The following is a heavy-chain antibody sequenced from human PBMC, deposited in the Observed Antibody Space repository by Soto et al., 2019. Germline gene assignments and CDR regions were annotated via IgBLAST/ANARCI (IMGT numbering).Heavy chain of an antibody. CDR1: GCSISSYY. CDR2: IYYSGST. V-gene: IGHV4-59*01. D-gene: IGHD3-22*01. Sequence: SETLSLTCTVSGCSISSYYWSWIRQPPGKGLEWIGYIYYSGSTNYNLSLKSRVTISVDTSKNQFSLKLSSVTAADTAVYYCARANYYDSSGYYVDAFDIWGQGTMVTVS. CDR3: ARANYYDSSGYYVDAFDI. J-gene: IGHJ3*02.